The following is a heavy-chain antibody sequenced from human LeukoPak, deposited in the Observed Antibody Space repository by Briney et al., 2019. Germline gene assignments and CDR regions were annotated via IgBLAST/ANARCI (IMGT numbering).Heavy chain of an antibody. CDR2: INPNSGGT. CDR3: ARESYNSGSYSFDY. V-gene: IGHV1-2*02. Sequence: GASVKVSCKASGYTFTGYYMHWVRQAPGQGLEWMGWINPNSGGTNYAQKFQGRVTMTRDTSISTAYMELSRLRSDDTAVYYRARESYNSGSYSFDYWGQGTLVTVSS. J-gene: IGHJ4*02. D-gene: IGHD1-26*01. CDR1: GYTFTGYY.